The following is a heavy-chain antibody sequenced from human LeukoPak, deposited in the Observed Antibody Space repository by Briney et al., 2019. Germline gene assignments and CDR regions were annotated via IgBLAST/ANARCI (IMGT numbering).Heavy chain of an antibody. J-gene: IGHJ4*02. CDR2: MNPNSGNI. CDR3: ARPIRLVYSGSYPPLSY. D-gene: IGHD1-26*01. CDR1: GYTFTSYD. V-gene: IGHV1-8*01. Sequence: ASVKVSCKASGYTFTSYDINWVRQATGQGLEWMGWMNPNSGNIGYAQKFQGRVTMTRNTSISTAYMELSSLRSEDTAVYYCARPIRLVYSGSYPPLSYWGQGTLVTVSS.